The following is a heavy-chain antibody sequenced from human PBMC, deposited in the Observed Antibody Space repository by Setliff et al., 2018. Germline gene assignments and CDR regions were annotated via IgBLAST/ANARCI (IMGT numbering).Heavy chain of an antibody. CDR1: GYTFTGYY. Sequence: PRASVKVSCKASGYTFTGYYMYWVRQAPGQGLEWMGRINPSSGATIYAQKFQGRVTMTSDTSISTAYMELGRLRSDDTAVYFCARDGGGDSDAFDIWGQGTMVTVSS. V-gene: IGHV1-2*06. J-gene: IGHJ3*02. D-gene: IGHD3-16*01. CDR2: INPSSGAT. CDR3: ARDGGGDSDAFDI.